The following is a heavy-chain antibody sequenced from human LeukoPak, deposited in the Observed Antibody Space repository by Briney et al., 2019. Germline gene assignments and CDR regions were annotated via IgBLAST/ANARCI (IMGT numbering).Heavy chain of an antibody. D-gene: IGHD3-22*01. J-gene: IGHJ4*02. CDR2: ISGSSSTI. V-gene: IGHV3-48*02. Sequence: GGSLRLSCAASGFTFSNNNMNWVRQAPGKGLEWVSYISGSSSTIYYADSVKGRLTISRDNAKNSLYLQMNSLRDEDTAVYYCARDSSMIHWGQGTLVTVSS. CDR3: ARDSSMIH. CDR1: GFTFSNNN.